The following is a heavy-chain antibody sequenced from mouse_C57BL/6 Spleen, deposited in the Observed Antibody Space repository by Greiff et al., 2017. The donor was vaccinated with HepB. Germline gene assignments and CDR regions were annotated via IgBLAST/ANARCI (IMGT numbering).Heavy chain of an antibody. D-gene: IGHD2-5*01. J-gene: IGHJ2*01. V-gene: IGHV1-69*01. CDR2: IDPSDSYT. Sequence: QVQLKESGAELVMPGASVKLSCKASGYTFTSYWMHWVKQRPGQGLEWIGEIDPSDSYTNYNQKFKGKSTLTVDKSSSTAYMQLSSLTSEDSAVYYCARAYYSNYVSYYFDYWGQGTTLTVSS. CDR3: ARAYYSNYVSYYFDY. CDR1: GYTFTSYW.